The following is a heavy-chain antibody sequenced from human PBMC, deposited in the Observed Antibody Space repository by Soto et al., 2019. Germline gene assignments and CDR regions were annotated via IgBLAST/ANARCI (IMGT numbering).Heavy chain of an antibody. CDR3: PSVLSAIAVAGVFNY. J-gene: IGHJ4*02. Sequence: PETLSRTGTVGGGSISGYYWSWIRRPAGKGLEWIGRIYTSGGTNYNPSLKSRVTMSVPTSKNQFSLKLSSVTAADTAVYYCPSVLSAIAVAGVFNYWGQATLVTVSS. D-gene: IGHD6-19*01. CDR2: IYTSGGT. CDR1: GGSISGYY. V-gene: IGHV4-4*07.